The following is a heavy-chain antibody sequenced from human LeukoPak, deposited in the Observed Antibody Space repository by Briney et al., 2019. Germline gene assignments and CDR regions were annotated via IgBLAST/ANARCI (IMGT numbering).Heavy chain of an antibody. Sequence: QPGGSLRLSCAASGFTFSSYEMSWVRQAPGKGLEWVSYISGSGSTIYYADSVQGRFTISRDNSKNTLYLQMNSLRAEDTAVYYCARVTMIVVGDAFDIWGQGTMVTVSS. CDR2: ISGSGSTI. V-gene: IGHV3-48*03. CDR1: GFTFSSYE. CDR3: ARVTMIVVGDAFDI. D-gene: IGHD3-22*01. J-gene: IGHJ3*02.